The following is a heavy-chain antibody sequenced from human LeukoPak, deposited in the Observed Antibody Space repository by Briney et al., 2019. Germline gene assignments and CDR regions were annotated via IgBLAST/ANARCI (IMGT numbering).Heavy chain of an antibody. CDR1: GFTFSSYE. D-gene: IGHD6-19*01. CDR3: AREGQWRSFDI. Sequence: GGSLRLSCAASGFTFSSYEMNWVRQAPGKGLEWVSYISSSGSTTYYAESVKGRFTISRDNAKNSLYLQMNSLRAEDTAVYYCAREGQWRSFDIWGQGTMVTVSS. V-gene: IGHV3-48*03. CDR2: ISSSGSTT. J-gene: IGHJ3*02.